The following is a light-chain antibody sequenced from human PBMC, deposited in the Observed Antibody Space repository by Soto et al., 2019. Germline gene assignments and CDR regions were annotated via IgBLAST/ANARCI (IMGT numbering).Light chain of an antibody. Sequence: DIVLTQSPATLSLSPGERATLSCRASQSVATYLAWYQQKPGQAPRLLIYYAINRATGIPARFSGSGSGTDFTLTISSLEPEDFAVYYCQQRSNWPSVTFGGGTKVEI. J-gene: IGKJ4*01. CDR2: YAI. CDR3: QQRSNWPSVT. V-gene: IGKV3-11*01. CDR1: QSVATY.